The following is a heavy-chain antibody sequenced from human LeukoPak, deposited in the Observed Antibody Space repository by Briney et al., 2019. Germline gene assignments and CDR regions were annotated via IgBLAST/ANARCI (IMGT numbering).Heavy chain of an antibody. J-gene: IGHJ3*02. D-gene: IGHD3-16*01. V-gene: IGHV4-59*05. CDR1: GGSISSYY. Sequence: SETLSLTCTVSGGSISSYYWSWIRQPPGKGLEWIGSIYYSGSTYYNPSLKSRVTISVDTSKNQFSLKLSSVTAADTAVYYCAFRGDRGAFDIWGQGTMVTVSS. CDR2: IYYSGST. CDR3: AFRGDRGAFDI.